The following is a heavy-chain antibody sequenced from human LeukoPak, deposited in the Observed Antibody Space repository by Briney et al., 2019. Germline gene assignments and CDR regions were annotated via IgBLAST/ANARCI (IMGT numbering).Heavy chain of an antibody. CDR1: GGSISSSSYY. Sequence: SETLSLTCTVSGGSISSSSYYWGWIRQPPGKGLEWIGSIYYSGSTYYNPSLKSRVTISVDTSKNQFSLKLGSVTAADTAVYYCARHEIYDFWSGYSNWFDPWGQGTLVTVSS. CDR3: ARHEIYDFWSGYSNWFDP. V-gene: IGHV4-39*01. J-gene: IGHJ5*02. CDR2: IYYSGST. D-gene: IGHD3-3*01.